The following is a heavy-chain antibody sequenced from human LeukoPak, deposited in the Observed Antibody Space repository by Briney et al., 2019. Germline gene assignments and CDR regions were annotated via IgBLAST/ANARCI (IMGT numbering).Heavy chain of an antibody. CDR2: ISYDGSNY. V-gene: IGHV3-30*18. CDR1: GFTFSSYD. J-gene: IGHJ4*02. D-gene: IGHD2-15*01. CDR3: AQDACGGSCYSFDS. Sequence: GGSLRLSCAASGFTFSSYDMHWVRQAPGKGLEWVALISYDGSNYHYADSVKGRFTVSRDNSKNTLYLQMNSLRPEDTAVYYYAQDACGGSCYSFDSWGQGTLVTVSS.